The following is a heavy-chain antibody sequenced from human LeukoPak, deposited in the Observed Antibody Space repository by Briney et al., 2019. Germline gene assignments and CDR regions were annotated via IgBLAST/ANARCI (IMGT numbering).Heavy chain of an antibody. Sequence: SVKVSCKASGGTFSSYAISWVRQAPGQGLEWMGGIIPIFGTANYAQKFQGRVTITADKSTSTAYMELSSLRSEDTAVYYCARGGTYSSGRYVLDYWGQGTLVTVSS. J-gene: IGHJ4*02. CDR1: GGTFSSYA. D-gene: IGHD6-19*01. CDR3: ARGGTYSSGRYVLDY. CDR2: IIPIFGTA. V-gene: IGHV1-69*06.